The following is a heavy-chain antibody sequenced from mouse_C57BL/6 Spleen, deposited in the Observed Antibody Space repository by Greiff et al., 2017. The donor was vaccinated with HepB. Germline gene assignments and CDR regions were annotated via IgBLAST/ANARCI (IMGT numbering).Heavy chain of an antibody. J-gene: IGHJ4*01. CDR2: IRLKSDNYAT. Sequence: EVNLVESGGGLVQPGGSMKLSCVASGFTFSNYWMNWVRQSPEKGLEWVAQIRLKSDNYATHYAESVKGRFTISRDDSKSSVYLQMNNLRAEDTGIYYCTGPYYYGSTLYAMDYWGQGTSVTVSS. V-gene: IGHV6-3*01. CDR1: GFTFSNYW. D-gene: IGHD1-1*01. CDR3: TGPYYYGSTLYAMDY.